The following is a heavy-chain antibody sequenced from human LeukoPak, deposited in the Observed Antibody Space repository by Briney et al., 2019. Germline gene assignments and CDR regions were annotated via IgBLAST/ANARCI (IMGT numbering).Heavy chain of an antibody. D-gene: IGHD3-16*01. CDR2: IGPNSGGT. Sequence: ASVKVSCKASGYTFTGYYMHWVRQAPGQGLEWMGWIGPNSGGTNYAQNFQGRVTMTRDTSVSTAYMELSSLRSEDTAMYYCAKRRAGGSFDYWGQGTLVTVSS. J-gene: IGHJ4*02. CDR3: AKRRAGGSFDY. CDR1: GYTFTGYY. V-gene: IGHV1-2*02.